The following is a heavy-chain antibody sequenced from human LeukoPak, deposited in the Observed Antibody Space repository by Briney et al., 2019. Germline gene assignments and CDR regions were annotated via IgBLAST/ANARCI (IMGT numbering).Heavy chain of an antibody. J-gene: IGHJ4*02. CDR3: ARERSLANFDY. CDR2: ITSSSSYI. Sequence: KPGGSLRLSRAASGFSFSSYWMSWVRQAPGKGLEWVSSITSSSSYIYYADSVKGRFTISRDKAKNSLYLQMNSLRAEDTAVYYCARERSLANFDYWGQGTLVTVSS. V-gene: IGHV3-21*01. CDR1: GFSFSSYW.